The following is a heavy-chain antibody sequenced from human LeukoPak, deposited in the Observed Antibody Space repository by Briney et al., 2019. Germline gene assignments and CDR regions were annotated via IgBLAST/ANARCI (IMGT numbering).Heavy chain of an antibody. D-gene: IGHD3-22*01. CDR3: ARPRYFDSPNGAFDI. J-gene: IGHJ3*02. CDR2: INPNSGTT. Sequence: GASVKVSCKASGYTFTGYYMHWVRQAPGQGLEWMGYINPNSGTTNYAQKFQGRVTMTRDTSISTAYMELSRLRSDDTAVYYCARPRYFDSPNGAFDIWGQGTMVTVSS. V-gene: IGHV1-2*02. CDR1: GYTFTGYY.